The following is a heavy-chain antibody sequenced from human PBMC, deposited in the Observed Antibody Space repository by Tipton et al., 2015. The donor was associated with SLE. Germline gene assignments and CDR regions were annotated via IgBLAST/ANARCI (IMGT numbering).Heavy chain of an antibody. CDR3: ARDRVLTDFDY. CDR1: GDSVSSNSAA. CDR2: TYYRSKWYD. V-gene: IGHV6-1*01. Sequence: GLVKPSQTLSLTCAISGDSVSSNSAAWKWIRQSPSRGLEWLGRTYYRSKWYDDYAVSVKSRITINPDTSMNQFSLLLNSVIPEDTAVYFCARDRVLTDFDYWGQGTLVTVSS. J-gene: IGHJ4*02. D-gene: IGHD2/OR15-2a*01.